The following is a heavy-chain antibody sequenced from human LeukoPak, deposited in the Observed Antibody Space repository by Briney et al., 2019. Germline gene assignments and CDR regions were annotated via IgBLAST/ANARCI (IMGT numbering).Heavy chain of an antibody. CDR3: AKESFDGYYYFDY. Sequence: GGSLRLSCAASGFTFSSYGMHWVRQAPGKGLEWVAVISYDGSNKYYADSVKGRFTISRDNSKNTLYLQMNSLRAEDTAVYYCAKESFDGYYYFDYWGQGTLVTVSS. CDR2: ISYDGSNK. D-gene: IGHD5-18*01. J-gene: IGHJ4*02. V-gene: IGHV3-30*18. CDR1: GFTFSSYG.